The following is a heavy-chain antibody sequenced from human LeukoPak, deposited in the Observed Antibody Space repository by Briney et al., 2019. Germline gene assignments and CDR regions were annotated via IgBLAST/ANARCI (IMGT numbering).Heavy chain of an antibody. CDR1: GFTFSRHW. V-gene: IGHV3-74*01. Sequence: GGSLRLSCAASGFTFSRHWMHWVRQAPGKGLVWVSRISSDGSSTSYADSVKGRFTSSRDNAKNTLFLQMNSLRGEDTAVYYCTSDTVDTALGIDYWGQGTLVTVSS. CDR3: TSDTVDTALGIDY. J-gene: IGHJ4*02. D-gene: IGHD5-18*01. CDR2: ISSDGSST.